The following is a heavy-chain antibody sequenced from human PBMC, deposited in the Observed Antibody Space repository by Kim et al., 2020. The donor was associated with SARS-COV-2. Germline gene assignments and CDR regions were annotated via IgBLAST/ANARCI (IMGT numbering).Heavy chain of an antibody. Sequence: SETLSLTCTVSGGSVSSGSYYWSWIRQPPGKGLEWIGYIYYSGSTNYNPSLKSRVTISVDTSKNQFSLKLSSVTAADTAVYYCARDRGYSYGLNYYYYYGMDVWGQGTTVTVSS. CDR1: GGSVSSGSYY. J-gene: IGHJ6*02. CDR2: IYYSGST. D-gene: IGHD5-18*01. CDR3: ARDRGYSYGLNYYYYYGMDV. V-gene: IGHV4-61*01.